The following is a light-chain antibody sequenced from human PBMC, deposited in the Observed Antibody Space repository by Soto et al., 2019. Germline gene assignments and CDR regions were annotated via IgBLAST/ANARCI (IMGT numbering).Light chain of an antibody. CDR3: HQIFSAPFT. J-gene: IGKJ2*01. CDR2: GAS. V-gene: IGKV1-39*01. CDR1: QGIGKY. Sequence: DIQLTQSPSSLSASVGDAVTITCRTSQGIGKYLNWYQHKPPKAPELLIYGASNLQRGVPSRFSGSGSGTDFTLTISRLETEDFATYYCHQIFSAPFTFGQGTGLE.